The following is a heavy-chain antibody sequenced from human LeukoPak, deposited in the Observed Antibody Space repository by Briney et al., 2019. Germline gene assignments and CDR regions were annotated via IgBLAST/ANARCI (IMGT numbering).Heavy chain of an antibody. D-gene: IGHD3-9*01. CDR3: ARARAAYFALFQH. V-gene: IGHV3-23*01. Sequence: PGGSLRLSCAASGFTFSSYAMSWVRQAPGKGLEWVSAISGSGGSTYYADSVKGRFTISRDNSKNTLYPQMNSLRAEDTAVYFCARARAAYFALFQHWGQGSLVIVSS. J-gene: IGHJ1*01. CDR2: ISGSGGST. CDR1: GFTFSSYA.